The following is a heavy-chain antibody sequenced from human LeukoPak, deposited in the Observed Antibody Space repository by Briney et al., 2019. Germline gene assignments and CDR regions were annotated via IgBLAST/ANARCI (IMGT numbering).Heavy chain of an antibody. CDR2: IYTSGST. Sequence: SETLSLTCTVSGGSISSYYWSWIRQPAGKGLEWIGRIYTSGSTNYNPSLKSRVTMSVDTSKNQFSLKLSSVTAADTAVYYCAREFFRWGGSYPPSSSFDYWGQGTLVTVSS. J-gene: IGHJ4*02. V-gene: IGHV4-4*07. CDR1: GGSISSYY. D-gene: IGHD1-26*01. CDR3: AREFFRWGGSYPPSSSFDY.